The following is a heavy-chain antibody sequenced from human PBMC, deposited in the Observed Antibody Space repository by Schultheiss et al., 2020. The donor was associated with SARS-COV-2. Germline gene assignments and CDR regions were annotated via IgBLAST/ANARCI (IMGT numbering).Heavy chain of an antibody. V-gene: IGHV4-59*12. CDR2: IYYSGST. CDR1: GGSISSYY. D-gene: IGHD3-10*01. CDR3: ARVPYYYGSGTQYYFDY. J-gene: IGHJ4*02. Sequence: SETLSLTCTVSGGSISSYYWSWIRQPPGKGLEWIGYIYYSGSTNYNPSLKSRVTISVDRSKNQFSLKLSSVTAADTAVYYCARVPYYYGSGTQYYFDYWGQGTLVTVSS.